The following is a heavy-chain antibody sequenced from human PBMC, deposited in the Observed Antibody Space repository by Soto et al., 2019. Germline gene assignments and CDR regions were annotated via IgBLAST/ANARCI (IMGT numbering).Heavy chain of an antibody. CDR1: GGSISSGGYY. J-gene: IGHJ6*02. V-gene: IGHV4-31*03. Sequence: SETLSLTCTVSGGSISSGGYYWSWIRQHPGKGLEWIGYIYYSGSTYYNPSLKSRVTISVDTSKNQFSLKLSSVTAADTAVYYCARAGPMVRGVIMPYYGMDVWGQGTTVTVSS. CDR3: ARAGPMVRGVIMPYYGMDV. CDR2: IYYSGST. D-gene: IGHD3-10*01.